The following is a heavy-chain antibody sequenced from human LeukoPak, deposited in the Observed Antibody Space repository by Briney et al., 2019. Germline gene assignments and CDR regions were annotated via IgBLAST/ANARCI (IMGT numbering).Heavy chain of an antibody. CDR2: INPNSGGT. CDR3: ARGGVSGDTYYDFWSGYSFDP. V-gene: IGHV1-2*02. Sequence: ASVKVSCKASGYTFTGYYMQWVRQAPGQGLEWMGWINPNSGGTNYAQKFQGRVTMTRDTSHTTAYMELGRLRSDDTAVYYCARGGVSGDTYYDFWSGYSFDPWGQGTLVTVSS. J-gene: IGHJ5*02. D-gene: IGHD3-3*01. CDR1: GYTFTGYY.